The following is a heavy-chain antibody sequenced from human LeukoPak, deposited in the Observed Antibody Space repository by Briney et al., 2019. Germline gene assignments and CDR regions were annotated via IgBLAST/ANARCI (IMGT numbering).Heavy chain of an antibody. V-gene: IGHV4-34*01. D-gene: IGHD6-19*01. J-gene: IGHJ4*02. CDR1: GGSFSGYY. CDR3: ARGPGWYLSWSY. Sequence: KSSETLSLTCAVYGGSFSGYYWSWIRQPPGKGLEWIGEINHSGSTNYNPSLKSRVTISVDTSKNQFSLKLSSVTAADTAVYYCARGPGWYLSWSYWGQGTLVTVSS. CDR2: INHSGST.